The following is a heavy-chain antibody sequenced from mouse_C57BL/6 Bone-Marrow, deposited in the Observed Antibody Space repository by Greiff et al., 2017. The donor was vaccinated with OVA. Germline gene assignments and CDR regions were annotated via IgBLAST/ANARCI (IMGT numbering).Heavy chain of an antibody. D-gene: IGHD2-5*01. V-gene: IGHV1-82*01. CDR1: GYAFSSSW. J-gene: IGHJ4*01. Sequence: QVQLQQSGPELVKPGASVKISCKASGYAFSSSWMNWVKLRPGTGLALIGRIYPGDGDTNYNGKFKGKATLTADHSSSTAYMQLSSLTSEDSAVYFCARKAYSNPYYYAMDYWGQGTSVTVSS. CDR3: ARKAYSNPYYYAMDY. CDR2: IYPGDGDT.